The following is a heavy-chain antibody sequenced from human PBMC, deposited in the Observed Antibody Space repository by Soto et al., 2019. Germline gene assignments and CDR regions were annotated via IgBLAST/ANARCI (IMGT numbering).Heavy chain of an antibody. Sequence: GGSLRLSCAASGFTFSSYAMHWVRQAPGKGLEWVAVISYDGSNKYYADSVKGRFTISRDNSKNTLYLQMNSLRAEDTAVYYCARDPFITMIVVVGYFDYWGQGTLVTVSS. V-gene: IGHV3-30-3*01. CDR1: GFTFSSYA. CDR2: ISYDGSNK. D-gene: IGHD3-22*01. CDR3: ARDPFITMIVVVGYFDY. J-gene: IGHJ4*02.